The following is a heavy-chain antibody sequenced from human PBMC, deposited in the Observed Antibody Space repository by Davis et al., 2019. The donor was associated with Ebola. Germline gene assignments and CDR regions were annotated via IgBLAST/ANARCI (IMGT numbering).Heavy chain of an antibody. J-gene: IGHJ4*02. Sequence: GESLKISCAASGFTFSSYSMNWVRQAPGKGLEWVSYISSSSSTIYYADSMKGRFTISRDNAKNSLYLQMNSLRDEDTAVYYCARWSILGQWGQGTLVTVSS. V-gene: IGHV3-48*02. CDR1: GFTFSSYS. D-gene: IGHD3-3*01. CDR3: ARWSILGQ. CDR2: ISSSSSTI.